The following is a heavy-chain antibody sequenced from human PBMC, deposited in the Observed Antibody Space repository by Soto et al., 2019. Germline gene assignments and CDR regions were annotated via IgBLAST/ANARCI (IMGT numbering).Heavy chain of an antibody. J-gene: IGHJ3*01. CDR3: ASWHEREHAYDV. D-gene: IGHD1-1*01. CDR1: GFSFSVYA. CDR2: ISHDGSNE. V-gene: IGHV3-30*14. Sequence: PGGSLRLSCAASGFSFSVYAMHWVRQAPGKGLEWVAAISHDGSNENYAQSVRGRFTTSSDSSKTTVYLQMNGLRPDDTAVYYCASWHEREHAYDVWGQGTTVTVSS.